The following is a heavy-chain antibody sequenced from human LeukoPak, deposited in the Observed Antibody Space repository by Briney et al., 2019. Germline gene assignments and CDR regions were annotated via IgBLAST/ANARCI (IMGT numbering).Heavy chain of an antibody. J-gene: IGHJ5*02. D-gene: IGHD2-2*02. CDR1: GGSISRYY. V-gene: IGHV4-4*07. CDR3: AREDIVVVPAAISRWFDP. CDR2: IYASGST. Sequence: SETLSLTCTVSGGSISRYYWSWIRQPAGKGLEWIGRIYASGSTNYNPSLKSRVTMSVDTSKNQFSLKLSSVTAADTAVYYCAREDIVVVPAAISRWFDPWGQGTLDTVSS.